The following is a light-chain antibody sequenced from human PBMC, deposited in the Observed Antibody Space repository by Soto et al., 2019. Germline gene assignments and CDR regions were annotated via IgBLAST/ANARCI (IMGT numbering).Light chain of an antibody. CDR2: GAS. J-gene: IGKJ3*01. Sequence: EIVMTQSPATLSVSPGERATLSCRASQSVATNLAWYHQKPGQAPRLLFSGASTRATDIPARFSGSGSGTEFTLTISNLQSEDFAIYYCQQYNYWPFTFGPGTKVAIK. CDR1: QSVATN. CDR3: QQYNYWPFT. V-gene: IGKV3-15*01.